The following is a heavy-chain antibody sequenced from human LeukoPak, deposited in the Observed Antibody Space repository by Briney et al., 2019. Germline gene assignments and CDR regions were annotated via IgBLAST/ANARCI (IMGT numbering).Heavy chain of an antibody. V-gene: IGHV4-31*03. CDR2: IYYSGST. CDR3: GRHGGGYDSPFDY. Sequence: PSETLSLTCTVSGGSISSGGYYWSWIRQHPGKGLEWIGYIYYSGSTYYNPSLKSRVTISVDTSKNQFSLKLSSVTAADTAVYYCGRHGGGYDSPFDYWGQGTLVTVSS. D-gene: IGHD5-12*01. J-gene: IGHJ4*02. CDR1: GGSISSGGYY.